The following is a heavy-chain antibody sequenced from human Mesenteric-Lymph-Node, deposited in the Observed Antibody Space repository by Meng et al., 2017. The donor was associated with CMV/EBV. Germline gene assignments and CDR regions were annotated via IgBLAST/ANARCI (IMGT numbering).Heavy chain of an antibody. CDR2: IKQDGSEK. J-gene: IGHJ4*02. D-gene: IGHD2-2*01. Sequence: GESLKISCVVSGFTFSRYWMSWVRQAPGKGLEWVANIKQDGSEKYYVDSVKGRFTISRDNAKNSLYLQLNSLRAEDTAVYYCGGGNLVVPASDYWGQGTLVTVSS. V-gene: IGHV3-7*04. CDR1: GFTFSRYW. CDR3: GGGNLVVPASDY.